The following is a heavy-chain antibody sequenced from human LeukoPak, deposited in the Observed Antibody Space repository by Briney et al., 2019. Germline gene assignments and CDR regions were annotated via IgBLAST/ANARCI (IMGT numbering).Heavy chain of an antibody. Sequence: GGSLRLYRAASGITFSSYTMNWVRQAPGKGLEWVSSISSSSSYIYYADSVKGRFTISRDNAKNSLHLQMNSLRAEDTAVYYCTRDPSEATHPYYFDYWGQGTLVTVSS. CDR3: TRDPSEATHPYYFDY. CDR1: GITFSSYT. CDR2: ISSSSSYI. V-gene: IGHV3-21*01. J-gene: IGHJ4*02. D-gene: IGHD6-25*01.